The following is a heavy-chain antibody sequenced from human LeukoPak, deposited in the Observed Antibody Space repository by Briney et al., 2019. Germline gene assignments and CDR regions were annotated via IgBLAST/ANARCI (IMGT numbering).Heavy chain of an antibody. CDR1: GYSFTSYW. Sequence: GESLKISCKGSGYSFTSYWIGWVRQMPGKGLEWMGIIYPGDSDTRYSPSFQGQVTISADKSISTAYLQWSSLKASGTAMYSCARLEGDCSGGSCYDGGDAFDIWGQGTMVTVSS. D-gene: IGHD2-15*01. V-gene: IGHV5-51*01. J-gene: IGHJ3*02. CDR3: ARLEGDCSGGSCYDGGDAFDI. CDR2: IYPGDSDT.